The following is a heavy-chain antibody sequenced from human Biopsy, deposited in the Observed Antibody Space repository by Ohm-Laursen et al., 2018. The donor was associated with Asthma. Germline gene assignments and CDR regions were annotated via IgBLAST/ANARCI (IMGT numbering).Heavy chain of an antibody. V-gene: IGHV4-59*11. D-gene: IGHD2-15*01. CDR3: ARLADCSGGACYSYGWFDP. CDR2: VSHTGST. CDR1: GGSIRSHD. Sequence: GTLSLTCTVSGGSIRSHDWTWIRLPPGKGLEYIGDVSHTGSTNYNPSLKSRVTMPLDTSKNQFSLRLTSVTPADTAVYYCARLADCSGGACYSYGWFDPWGQGTRVTVSS. J-gene: IGHJ5*02.